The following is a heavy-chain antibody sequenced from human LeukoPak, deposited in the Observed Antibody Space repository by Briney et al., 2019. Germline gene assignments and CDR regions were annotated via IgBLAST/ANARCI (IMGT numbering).Heavy chain of an antibody. CDR2: IIPIFGTA. CDR1: GGTFSSYA. D-gene: IGHD3-22*01. J-gene: IGHJ6*03. V-gene: IGHV1-69*13. CDR3: ASDPHETYYYDSSPHYYYYMGV. Sequence: GASVKVSCKASGGTFSSYAISWVRQAPGQGLEWMGGIIPIFGTANYAQKFQGRVTITADESTSTAYMELSSLRSEDTAVYYCASDPHETYYYDSSPHYYYYMGVWGKGTTVTVSS.